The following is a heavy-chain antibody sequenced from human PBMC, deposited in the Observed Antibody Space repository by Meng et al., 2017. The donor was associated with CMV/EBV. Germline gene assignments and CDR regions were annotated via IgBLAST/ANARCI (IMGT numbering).Heavy chain of an antibody. CDR2: IYYSGST. J-gene: IGHJ6*02. Sequence: SETLSLTCTVSGGSISSSSYYWGWIRQPPGKGLEWIGSIYYSGSTYYNPSLKSRVTISVDTSKNQFSLKLSSVTAADTAVYYCARLFEGYSSSSGRHYYYYGMDVWGQGTTVTVSS. V-gene: IGHV4-39*01. CDR3: ARLFEGYSSSSGRHYYYYGMDV. CDR1: GGSISSSSYY. D-gene: IGHD6-6*01.